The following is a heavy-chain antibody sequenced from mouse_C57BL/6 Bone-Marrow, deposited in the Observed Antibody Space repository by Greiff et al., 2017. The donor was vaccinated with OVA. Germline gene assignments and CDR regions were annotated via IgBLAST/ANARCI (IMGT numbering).Heavy chain of an antibody. CDR2: INPYNGGT. CDR1: GYTFTDYY. J-gene: IGHJ1*03. CDR3: ARTTVVAYWYFDV. Sequence: EVKLQESGPVLVKPGASVKMSCKASGYTFTDYYMNWVKQSHGKSLEWIGVINPYNGGTSYNQKFKGKSTLTVDKSSSTAYMELNSLTSEDSAVYYCARTTVVAYWYFDVWGTGTTVTVSS. V-gene: IGHV1-19*01. D-gene: IGHD1-1*01.